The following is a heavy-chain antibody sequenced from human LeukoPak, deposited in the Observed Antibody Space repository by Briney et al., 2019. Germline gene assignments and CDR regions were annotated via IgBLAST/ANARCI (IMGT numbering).Heavy chain of an antibody. Sequence: GRSLRLSCVASGFIFSSYDMHWVRQAPGKGLEWVSGISWNSGSLGYADSVKGRFTISRDNAKNSLYLQMNSLRAEDTALYYCTKGPTYYYDSSGYYFDYWGQGTLVTVSS. J-gene: IGHJ4*02. CDR3: TKGPTYYYDSSGYYFDY. D-gene: IGHD3-22*01. CDR2: ISWNSGSL. CDR1: GFIFSSYD. V-gene: IGHV3-9*01.